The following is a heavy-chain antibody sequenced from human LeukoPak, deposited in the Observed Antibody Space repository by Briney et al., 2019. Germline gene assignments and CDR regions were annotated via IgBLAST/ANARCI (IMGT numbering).Heavy chain of an antibody. D-gene: IGHD3-3*01. J-gene: IGHJ4*02. V-gene: IGHV3-23*01. CDR1: GVTFSSYA. CDR2: ISGSGSST. CDR3: AKDLSHYDFWSGYYTGPIGEFDY. Sequence: GGSLRLSCAASGVTFSSYAMSWVCQAPGKGLEWVSAISGSGSSTYYADSSKGRFTISRDNSKNTPHLQMNSLTAEDTAVYYCAKDLSHYDFWSGYYTGPIGEFDYWGQGTLVTVSS.